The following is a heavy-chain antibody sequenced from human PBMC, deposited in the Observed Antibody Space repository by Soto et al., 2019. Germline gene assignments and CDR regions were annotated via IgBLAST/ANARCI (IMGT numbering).Heavy chain of an antibody. V-gene: IGHV1-8*01. Sequence: QVQLVQSGAEVKKPGASVKVSCKASGYTFTSYDINWVRQATGQGLEWMGWMNPNSGNTGYAQKFQGRVTMTRNTSISTAYRELSSLRSEDTAVYYCARENSSSFYYYYYVMDVWGQGTTVTVSS. CDR2: MNPNSGNT. D-gene: IGHD6-6*01. CDR3: ARENSSSFYYYYYVMDV. CDR1: GYTFTSYD. J-gene: IGHJ6*02.